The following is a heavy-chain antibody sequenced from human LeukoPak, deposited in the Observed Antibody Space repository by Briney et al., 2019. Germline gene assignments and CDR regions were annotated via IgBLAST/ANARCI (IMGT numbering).Heavy chain of an antibody. J-gene: IGHJ4*02. V-gene: IGHV3-74*03. CDR2: IRYDGGVT. Sequence: PGGSLRLSCAASGFAISNFWMHWVRQAPGKGLVWVARIRYDGGVTMYADSVKGRFIISRDNAKNTLYLQMDSLRVEDTAVYYCVRDDYLSYWGQGALVTVSS. CDR3: VRDDYLSY. CDR1: GFAISNFW. D-gene: IGHD4-11*01.